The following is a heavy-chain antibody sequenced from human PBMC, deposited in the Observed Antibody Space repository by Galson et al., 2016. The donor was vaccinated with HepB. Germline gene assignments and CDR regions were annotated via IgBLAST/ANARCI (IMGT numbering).Heavy chain of an antibody. CDR1: GFTFSSYW. D-gene: IGHD6-13*01. J-gene: IGHJ4*02. CDR2: IKQDGSEK. Sequence: SLRLSCAASGFTFSSYWMSWVRQAPGKGLEWLANIKQDGSEKYYVDSVRGRFTNSRDNAMNSLYLHMSSLRAEDTALYYCTRTITATAGIDWGQGTLVTVSS. CDR3: TRTITATAGID. V-gene: IGHV3-7*04.